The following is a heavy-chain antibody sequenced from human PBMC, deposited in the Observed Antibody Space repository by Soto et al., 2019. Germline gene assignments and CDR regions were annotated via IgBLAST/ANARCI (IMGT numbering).Heavy chain of an antibody. V-gene: IGHV4-39*01. D-gene: IGHD2-2*01. CDR1: GGSISSSSYY. CDR3: ARVSAATSWYYFDY. CDR2: IYYSGST. Sequence: SETLSLTCTVSGGSISSSSYYWGWIRQPPGKGLEWIGSIYYSGSTYYNPSLKSRVTISVDTSKNQFSLKLSSVTAADTAVYYCARVSAATSWYYFDYWGQGTLVTVSS. J-gene: IGHJ4*02.